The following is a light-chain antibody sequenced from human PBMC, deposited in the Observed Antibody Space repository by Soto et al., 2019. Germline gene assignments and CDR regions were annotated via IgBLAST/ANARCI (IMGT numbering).Light chain of an antibody. V-gene: IGKV3-20*01. J-gene: IGKJ4*01. CDR1: QSVSSNY. CDR2: AAS. Sequence: EIVLTQSPGTLSLSPGERATLSCRASQSVSSNYLAWYQQKPGQAPRLLIYAASSRATGIPDRFSGSGSGTDFTLTISRLEPEDFAVYYCQQYDNSPLTFGGGTKVEIK. CDR3: QQYDNSPLT.